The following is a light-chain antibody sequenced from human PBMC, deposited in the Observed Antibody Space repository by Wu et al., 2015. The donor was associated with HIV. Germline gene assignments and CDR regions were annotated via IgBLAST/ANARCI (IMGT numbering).Light chain of an antibody. Sequence: EIVMTQSPATLSVSPGEGATLSCRASQSVSRNLAWYQQKPGQAPRLLIYGASTRATGIPARFSGSGSGTEFTLTISGMQSEDFAVYYCQQYNNWPRTFGQGTKVGNQT. CDR2: GAS. V-gene: IGKV3-15*01. CDR3: QQYNNWPRT. CDR1: QSVSRN. J-gene: IGKJ1*01.